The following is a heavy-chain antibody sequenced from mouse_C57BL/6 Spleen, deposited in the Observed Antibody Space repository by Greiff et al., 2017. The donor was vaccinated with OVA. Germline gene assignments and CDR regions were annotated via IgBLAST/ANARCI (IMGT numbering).Heavy chain of an antibody. CDR1: GYAFTNYL. CDR3: ARGGYSYAMDY. D-gene: IGHD2-3*01. V-gene: IGHV1-54*01. Sequence: QVQLQQSGAELVRPGTSVKVSCKASGYAFTNYLIEWVKQRPGQGLEWIGVINPGSGGTNYNEKFKGKATLTADKSSSTAYMQLSSLTSEDSAVYCCARGGYSYAMDYWGQGTSVTVSS. CDR2: INPGSGGT. J-gene: IGHJ4*01.